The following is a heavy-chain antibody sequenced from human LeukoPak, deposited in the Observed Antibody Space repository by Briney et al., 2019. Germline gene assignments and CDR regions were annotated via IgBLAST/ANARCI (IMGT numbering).Heavy chain of an antibody. CDR3: ARDLRWELLPDDY. CDR1: GYTFTSYY. J-gene: IGHJ4*02. CDR2: INPSGGST. V-gene: IGHV1-46*01. Sequence: ASVKVSCKASGYTFTSYYMHWVRQAPGQGLEWMGIINPSGGSTSYAQKFQGRVTMTRDMSTSTVYMELSSLGSEDTAVYYCARDLRWELLPDDYWGQGTLVTVSS. D-gene: IGHD1-26*01.